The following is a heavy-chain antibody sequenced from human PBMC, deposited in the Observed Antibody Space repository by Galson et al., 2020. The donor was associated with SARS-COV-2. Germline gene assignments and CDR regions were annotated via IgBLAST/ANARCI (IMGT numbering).Heavy chain of an antibody. V-gene: IGHV4-61*09. CDR2: IYSSGSA. D-gene: IGHD3-3*01. CDR3: AGYDFWSASYS. CDR1: GASVTGTTYY. J-gene: IGHJ4*02. Sequence: SETLSLTCTVSGASVTGTTYYWNWLRQPAGKGLEWIGHIYSSGSANYNPSLKSRATISVDTSKSHFSLKLSSVTAADTAMYYCAGYDFWSASYSWGQGTLVTVSS.